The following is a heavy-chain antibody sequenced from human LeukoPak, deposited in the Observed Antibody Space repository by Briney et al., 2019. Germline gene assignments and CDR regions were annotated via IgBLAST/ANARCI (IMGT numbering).Heavy chain of an antibody. CDR1: GFTFSNYW. Sequence: AGSLRLTCAASGFTFSNYWMHWVRQAPGKGLVWVSRINSDGSSTSYADSVKGRFTISRDNAKNTLYLQMNSLTAEDTAVYYCATVSSGSYFGYYYYYMDVWGKGTTVTVSS. J-gene: IGHJ6*03. D-gene: IGHD1-26*01. CDR3: ATVSSGSYFGYYYYYMDV. CDR2: INSDGSST. V-gene: IGHV3-74*01.